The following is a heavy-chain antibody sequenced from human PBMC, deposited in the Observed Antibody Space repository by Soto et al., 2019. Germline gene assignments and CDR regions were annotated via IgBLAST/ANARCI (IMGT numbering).Heavy chain of an antibody. V-gene: IGHV3-53*01. CDR1: GFNVNSDY. J-gene: IGHJ4*02. CDR2: IYSGETT. D-gene: IGHD2-21*02. CDR3: TRDGRGLGRLSLFEY. Sequence: GWSLRLSCAASGFNVNSDYMNWVRQTPGKGLEWVASIYSGETTYYADSVRGRFTISSDKSKNTLYFQLSSLRIEDTAVYYCTRDGRGLGRLSLFEYWGQGVLVTVS.